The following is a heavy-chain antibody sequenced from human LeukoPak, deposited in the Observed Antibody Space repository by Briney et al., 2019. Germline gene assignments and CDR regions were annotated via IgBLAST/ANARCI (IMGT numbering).Heavy chain of an antibody. Sequence: GASVKVSCKASGYTFTGYYMHWVRQAPGQGLEWMGRINPNSGGTNYAQKFQGRVTMTRDTSISTAYMELSRLRTDDTAVYYCASGYCRSTICYDPYYSYYMVAWGKGTTVTVSS. CDR2: INPNSGGT. CDR3: ASGYCRSTICYDPYYSYYMVA. CDR1: GYTFTGYY. J-gene: IGHJ6*03. V-gene: IGHV1-2*06. D-gene: IGHD2-2*03.